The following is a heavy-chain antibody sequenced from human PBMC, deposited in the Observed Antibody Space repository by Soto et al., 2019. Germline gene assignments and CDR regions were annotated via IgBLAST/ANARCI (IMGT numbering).Heavy chain of an antibody. J-gene: IGHJ4*02. CDR1: GGTFSSYA. D-gene: IGHD6-19*01. Sequence: QVQLVQSGAEVKKPWSSVKVSCKASGGTFSSYAISWVRQSPGQGLEWMGGIIPIFVTANYAQKFQGRVTITADESTSTAYMELSSLRSEDTAVYYCARFVAGPSEDISYFDYWGQGTLVTVSS. V-gene: IGHV1-69*01. CDR3: ARFVAGPSEDISYFDY. CDR2: IIPIFVTA.